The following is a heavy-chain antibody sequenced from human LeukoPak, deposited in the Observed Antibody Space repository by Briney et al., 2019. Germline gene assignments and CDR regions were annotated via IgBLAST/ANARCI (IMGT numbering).Heavy chain of an antibody. D-gene: IGHD3-9*01. V-gene: IGHV3-23*01. J-gene: IGHJ6*03. CDR2: ISGSGGST. CDR3: AKAAGGYFDWLDYMDV. Sequence: PGGSLRLSCAASGFTVSSNYMSWVRQAPGKGLEWDSAISGSGGSTYYADSVKGRFTIYRDNSKNTLYLQMNSLRAEDTAVYYCAKAAGGYFDWLDYMDVWGKGTTVTISS. CDR1: GFTVSSNY.